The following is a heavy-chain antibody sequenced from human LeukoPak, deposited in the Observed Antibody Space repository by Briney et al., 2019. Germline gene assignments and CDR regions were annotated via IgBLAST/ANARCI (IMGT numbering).Heavy chain of an antibody. CDR2: FSGSGTI. D-gene: IGHD3-16*01. CDR1: GGSIHSY. J-gene: IGHJ5*02. CDR3: ARDSGPTGEVKFDP. V-gene: IGHV4-4*07. Sequence: KTSETLSLTCTVSGGSIHSYWSWIRQPAGKGLEWIGRFSGSGTITYNPALQSRLTISIDTSKNQFSLKLMSVTAADTAVYYCARDSGPTGEVKFDPWGQGTLVTVSS.